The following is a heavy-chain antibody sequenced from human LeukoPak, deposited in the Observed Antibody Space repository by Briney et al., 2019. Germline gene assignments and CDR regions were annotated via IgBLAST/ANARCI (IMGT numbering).Heavy chain of an antibody. CDR3: AKAQTLLGGAFDI. CDR2: IKQDGSEK. J-gene: IGHJ3*02. V-gene: IGHV3-7*03. CDR1: GFTFSSYW. Sequence: GGSLRLSCAASGFTFSSYWMSWVRQAPGKGLEWVANIKQDGSEKYYVDSVKGRFTISRDNAKNSLYLQMNSLRAEDTALYYCAKAQTLLGGAFDIWGQGTMVTVSS. D-gene: IGHD2-15*01.